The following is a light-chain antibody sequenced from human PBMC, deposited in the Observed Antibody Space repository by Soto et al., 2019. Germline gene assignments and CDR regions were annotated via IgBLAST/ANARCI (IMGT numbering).Light chain of an antibody. CDR3: QTWGTGIQGV. CDR2: LNSDGSH. J-gene: IGLJ3*02. V-gene: IGLV4-69*01. Sequence: QSVLTQSPSASASLGASVKLTCTLSSGHSSYAIAWHQQQPEKGPRYLMKLNSDGSHSKGDGIPDRFSGSSSGAERYLTISGLQSEDEADYYCQTWGTGIQGVFGGGTKLTV. CDR1: SGHSSYA.